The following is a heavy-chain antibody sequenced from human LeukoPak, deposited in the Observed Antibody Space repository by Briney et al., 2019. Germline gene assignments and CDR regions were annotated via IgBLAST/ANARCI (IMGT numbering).Heavy chain of an antibody. D-gene: IGHD1-26*01. CDR1: GGSISSYY. V-gene: IGHV4-59*01. CDR3: AREEWELLVLDY. J-gene: IGHJ4*02. Sequence: SETLSLTCTVSGGSISSYYWSWIRQPPGKGLEWIGYIYYSGSTNYNPSLKSRVTISVDTSKNQFSLKLSSVTAADTAVYYCAREEWELLVLDYWGQGTLVTVSS. CDR2: IYYSGST.